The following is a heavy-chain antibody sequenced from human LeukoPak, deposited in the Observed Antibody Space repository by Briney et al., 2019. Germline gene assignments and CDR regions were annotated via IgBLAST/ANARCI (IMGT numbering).Heavy chain of an antibody. CDR3: ARLRNYYGSGSYYNMSSRYFDY. Sequence: ASETLSLTCAVYGGSFSGYYWSWIRQPPGKGLEWIGEINHSGSTNYNPSLKSRVTISVDTSKNQFSLKLSSVTAADTAVYYCARLRNYYGSGSYYNMSSRYFDYWGQGTLVTVSS. CDR2: INHSGST. D-gene: IGHD3-10*01. CDR1: GGSFSGYY. J-gene: IGHJ4*02. V-gene: IGHV4-34*01.